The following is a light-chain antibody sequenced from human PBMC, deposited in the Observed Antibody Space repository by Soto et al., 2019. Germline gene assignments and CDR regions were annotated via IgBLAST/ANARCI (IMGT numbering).Light chain of an antibody. V-gene: IGKV3-20*01. Sequence: EIVLTQSPGTLSLSPGERATLSCRASQSVDSSYLAWYQQKPGQAPRLLIYGASSRATGIPDRFSGSGSGTDFSLTISRLEPEDVAVYYCQRFGRPFTFGPGTKVDIK. CDR1: QSVDSSY. J-gene: IGKJ3*01. CDR3: QRFGRPFT. CDR2: GAS.